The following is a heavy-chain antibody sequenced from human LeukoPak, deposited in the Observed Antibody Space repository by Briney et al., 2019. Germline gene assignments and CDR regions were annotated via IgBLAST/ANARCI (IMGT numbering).Heavy chain of an antibody. D-gene: IGHD2-15*01. CDR1: GGSIISYY. V-gene: IGHV4-59*08. J-gene: IGHJ5*02. CDR2: IYYSGST. CDR3: ARHVGVAPFDP. Sequence: SETLSLTCTVSGGSIISYYWSWIRQPPGKGLEWIGYIYYSGSTNYNPSLKSRVTISVDTSKNQFSLKLSSVTAADTAVYYCARHVGVAPFDPWGQGTLVTVSS.